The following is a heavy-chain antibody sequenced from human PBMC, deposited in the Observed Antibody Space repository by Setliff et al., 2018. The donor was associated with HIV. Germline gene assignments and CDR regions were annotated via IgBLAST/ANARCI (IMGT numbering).Heavy chain of an antibody. CDR2: ISSSGSTI. J-gene: IGHJ6*03. V-gene: IGHV3-11*04. CDR3: ARGVPYSSSSEYYYYYYYMDV. D-gene: IGHD6-6*01. CDR1: GFTFSDYY. Sequence: GGSLRLSCAASGFTFSDYYMSWIRQAPGKGLEWVSFISSSGSTIFYADSVKGRFTISRDNSKSTLYLQMNSLRGEDTAVYYCARGVPYSSSSEYYYYYYYMDVWGTGTTVTVSS.